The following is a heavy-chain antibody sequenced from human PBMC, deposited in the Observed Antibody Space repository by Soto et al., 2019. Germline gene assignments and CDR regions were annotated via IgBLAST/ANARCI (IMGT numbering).Heavy chain of an antibody. Sequence: QVQLVESGGGLVKPGGSLRLSCAASGFTFSDYYMSWIRQAPGKGLEWVSYISPSSTYTNYADSVKGRFTISRDNAKNSLYLQVNSLRAEDTAVYYCARETATMYGVDVWGQGTTVTVSS. D-gene: IGHD5-12*01. CDR2: ISPSSTYT. CDR1: GFTFSDYY. J-gene: IGHJ6*02. V-gene: IGHV3-11*05. CDR3: ARETATMYGVDV.